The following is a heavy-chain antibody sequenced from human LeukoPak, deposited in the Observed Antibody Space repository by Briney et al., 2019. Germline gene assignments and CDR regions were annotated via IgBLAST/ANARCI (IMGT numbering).Heavy chain of an antibody. D-gene: IGHD4-23*01. V-gene: IGHV3-20*04. CDR3: ARDRGPVEDGGY. J-gene: IGHJ4*02. CDR2: INWNGGST. Sequence: GGSLRLSCAASGFTFSSYAMSWVRQAPGKGLEWVSGINWNGGSTGYADSVKGRFTISRDNAKNSLYLQMNSLRAEDTALYYCARDRGPVEDGGYWGQGTLVTVSS. CDR1: GFTFSSYA.